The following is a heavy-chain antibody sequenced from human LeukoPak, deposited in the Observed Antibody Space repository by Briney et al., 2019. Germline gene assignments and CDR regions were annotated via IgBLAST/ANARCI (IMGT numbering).Heavy chain of an antibody. J-gene: IGHJ4*02. V-gene: IGHV1-2*06. CDR2: INPNSGGT. Sequence: ASVKVSCKASGYTFTGYYMQWVRQAPGHGLEWMGRINPNSGGTNYAQKFQGRVTMTRDTSISTAYMELSRLRSDDTAVYYCAKGDSSSFDYWGQGTLVTVSS. CDR1: GYTFTGYY. D-gene: IGHD6-13*01. CDR3: AKGDSSSFDY.